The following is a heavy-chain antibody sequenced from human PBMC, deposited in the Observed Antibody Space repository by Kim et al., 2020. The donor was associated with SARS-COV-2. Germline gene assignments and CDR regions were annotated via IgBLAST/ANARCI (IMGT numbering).Heavy chain of an antibody. CDR3: TTGGIRDRYYYYGMDV. CDR1: GFTFSNAW. J-gene: IGHJ6*02. V-gene: IGHV3-15*01. CDR2: IKSKTDGGTT. Sequence: GGSLRLSCAASGFTFSNAWMSWVRQAPGKGLEWVGRIKSKTDGGTTDYAAPVKGRFTISRDDSKNTLYLQMNSLKTEDTAVYYCTTGGIRDRYYYYGMDVWGQGTTVTVSS.